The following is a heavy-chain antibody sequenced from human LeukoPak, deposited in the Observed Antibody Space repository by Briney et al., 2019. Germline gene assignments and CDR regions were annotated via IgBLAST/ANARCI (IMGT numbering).Heavy chain of an antibody. CDR1: GYTFTGYY. V-gene: IGHV1-2*02. D-gene: IGHD3-10*01. J-gene: IGHJ4*02. CDR3: AREIITMVRRVIDY. Sequence: ASVKVSCKASGYTFTGYYMHWVRQAPGQGLEWMGWINPNSGGTNYAQKFQGRVTMTRDTSISTAYMELSRLRSDDTAVYYCAREIITMVRRVIDYWGQGTLVTVSS. CDR2: INPNSGGT.